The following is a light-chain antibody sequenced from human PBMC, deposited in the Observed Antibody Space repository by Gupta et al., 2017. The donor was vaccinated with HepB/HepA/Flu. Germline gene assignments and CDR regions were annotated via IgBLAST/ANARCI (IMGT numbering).Light chain of an antibody. CDR3: YQEYTYCKA. Sequence: DIQMTQSPSTLSASVGDRVTITCRASQSISRWLAWYQHKPGKAPKLLIYKASIVESPVPSRFSGSGSGLAFTLSILRPQPDAIANYYCYQEYTYCKAFGQGTKLEIK. V-gene: IGKV1-5*03. J-gene: IGKJ2*01. CDR1: QSISRW. CDR2: KAS.